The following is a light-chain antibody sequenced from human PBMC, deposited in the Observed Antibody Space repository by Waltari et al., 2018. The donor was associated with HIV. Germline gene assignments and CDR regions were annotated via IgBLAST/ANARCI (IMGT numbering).Light chain of an antibody. Sequence: LSLSPGERATLSCRASQSVSSYLAWYQQKPGQAPRLLIYDASNRATGIPARFSGSGSGTDFTLTISSLEPEDFAVYYCQQRSKWPPITFGQGTRLEIK. CDR1: QSVSSY. J-gene: IGKJ5*01. CDR2: DAS. V-gene: IGKV3-11*01. CDR3: QQRSKWPPIT.